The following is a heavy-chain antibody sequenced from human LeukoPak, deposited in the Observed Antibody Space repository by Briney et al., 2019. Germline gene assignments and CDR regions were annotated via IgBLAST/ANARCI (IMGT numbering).Heavy chain of an antibody. CDR2: ISAYNGNT. CDR3: ARASYCSDGSCYSDY. V-gene: IGHV1-18*01. D-gene: IGHD2-15*01. CDR1: GYTFSSYS. J-gene: IGHJ4*02. Sequence: ASVKVSCKASGYTFSSYSISWVRQAPGQGLEWMGWISAYNGNTIYAQKVKGRVTMTTDTSTSTAYMELRSLKSYDKAVYYCARASYCSDGSCYSDYWGQGTLVTVSS.